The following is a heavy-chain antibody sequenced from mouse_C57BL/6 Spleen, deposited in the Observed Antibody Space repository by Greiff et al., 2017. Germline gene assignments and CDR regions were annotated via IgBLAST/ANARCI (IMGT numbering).Heavy chain of an antibody. Sequence: QVQLKQSGAELVRPGTSVKVSCKASGYAFTNYLIEWVKQRPGQGLEWIGVINPGSGGTNYNEKFKGKATLTADKSSSTAYMQLSSLTSEDSAVYFCARENYGNPRAYWGQGTLVTVSA. CDR2: INPGSGGT. J-gene: IGHJ3*01. V-gene: IGHV1-54*01. CDR3: ARENYGNPRAY. D-gene: IGHD2-1*01. CDR1: GYAFTNYL.